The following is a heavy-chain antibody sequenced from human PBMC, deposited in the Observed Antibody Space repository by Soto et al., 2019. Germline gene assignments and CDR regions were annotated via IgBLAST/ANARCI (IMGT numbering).Heavy chain of an antibody. CDR3: ARVPGAARPPWLNHYSSYCMDV. Sequence: SETLSLTCAFSVGSISSGGYSWSWIRQPPGKGLEWIGYIYHSGSTYYNPSLKSRVTISVDRSKNQFSLKLSSVTAADTAVYYCARVPGAARPPWLNHYSSYCMDVSGPAPTVNLSS. CDR2: IYHSGST. D-gene: IGHD6-6*01. CDR1: VGSISSGGYS. J-gene: IGHJ6*02. V-gene: IGHV4-30-2*01.